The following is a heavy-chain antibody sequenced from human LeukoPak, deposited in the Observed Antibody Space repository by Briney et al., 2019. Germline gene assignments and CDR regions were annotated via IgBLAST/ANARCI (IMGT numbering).Heavy chain of an antibody. V-gene: IGHV1-2*06. CDR1: GYTFTGYY. J-gene: IGHJ6*02. CDR2: INPNSGGT. Sequence: ASVKVSCKASGYTFTGYYMHWVRQAPGQGLEWMGRINPNSGGTNSAQKFQGRVTMTRDTSISTAHMELSRLRSDDTAVYYCARDPSWCSSTSCHSYYYYYGMDVWGQGTTVTVSS. D-gene: IGHD2-2*01. CDR3: ARDPSWCSSTSCHSYYYYYGMDV.